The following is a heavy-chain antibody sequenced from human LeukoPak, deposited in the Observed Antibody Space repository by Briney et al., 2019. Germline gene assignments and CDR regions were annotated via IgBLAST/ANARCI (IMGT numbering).Heavy chain of an antibody. Sequence: GGSLRLSCAASGFTVSSNYMNWVRQAPGKGLEWVSVIYDGGSTDYADSVKGRFTISRDNSKNMLYLQINSLRAEDTAVYYCARGYSSGYIRYWGQGTLVTVSS. CDR3: ARGYSSGYIRY. D-gene: IGHD5-18*01. J-gene: IGHJ4*02. CDR2: IYDGGST. V-gene: IGHV3-66*01. CDR1: GFTVSSNY.